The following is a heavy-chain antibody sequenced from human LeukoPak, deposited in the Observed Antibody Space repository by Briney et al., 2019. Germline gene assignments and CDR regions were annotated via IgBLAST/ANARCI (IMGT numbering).Heavy chain of an antibody. CDR1: GGSISSYY. J-gene: IGHJ4*02. V-gene: IGHV4-59*01. CDR2: AHYSGST. Sequence: SETLSLTCSVSGGSISSYYWSWIRQAPGKGLEWIGFAHYSGSTNYNPSLKSRVTISVDTSKSQFSLKLISVTAADTAVYYCARGSGVILTGPYFDYWGQGTLVTVSS. D-gene: IGHD3-9*01. CDR3: ARGSGVILTGPYFDY.